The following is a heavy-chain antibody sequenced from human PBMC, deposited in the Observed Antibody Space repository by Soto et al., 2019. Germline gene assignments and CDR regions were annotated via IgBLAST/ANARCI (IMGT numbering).Heavy chain of an antibody. D-gene: IGHD3-3*01. CDR3: AKELWSGPMDV. J-gene: IGHJ6*02. V-gene: IGHV5-51*01. Sequence: GESLKISCKGSGYSFTSYWIGWVRQMPGKGLEWMGIIYPGDSDTRYSPSFQGQVTISRDNSKNTLYLQMNSLRAEDTAVYYCAKELWSGPMDVWGQGTTVTVSS. CDR1: GYSFTSYW. CDR2: IYPGDSDT.